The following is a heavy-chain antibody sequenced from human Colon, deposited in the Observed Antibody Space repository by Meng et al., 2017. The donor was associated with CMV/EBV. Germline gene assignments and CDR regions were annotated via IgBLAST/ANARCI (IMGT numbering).Heavy chain of an antibody. CDR3: AKDARAFGVVTPIGD. J-gene: IGHJ4*02. Sequence: GESLKISCAASGFSVSGNYMNWVRQAPGKGLEWVSVIQSGGTTYYADSVRGRFSISRDNSKNTLYLQMNSLRSEDTAVYYCAKDARAFGVVTPIGDWGQGTVVTVSS. D-gene: IGHD3-3*01. CDR2: IQSGGTT. V-gene: IGHV3-66*02. CDR1: GFSVSGNY.